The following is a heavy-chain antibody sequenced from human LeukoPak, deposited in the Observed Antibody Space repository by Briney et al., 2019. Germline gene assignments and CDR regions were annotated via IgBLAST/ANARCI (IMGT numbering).Heavy chain of an antibody. Sequence: GASVKVSCKASGYTFTGYYMHWVRQAPGQGLEWMGRIIPILGIANYAQKFQGRVTITADKSTSTAYMELSSLRSEDTAVYYCASNHDYGGNSLSFGAFDIWGQGTMVTVPS. J-gene: IGHJ3*02. CDR2: IIPILGIA. V-gene: IGHV1-69*02. CDR3: ASNHDYGGNSLSFGAFDI. CDR1: GYTFTGYY. D-gene: IGHD4-23*01.